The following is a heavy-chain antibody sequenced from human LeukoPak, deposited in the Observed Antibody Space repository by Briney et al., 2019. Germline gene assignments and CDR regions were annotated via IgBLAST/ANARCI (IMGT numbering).Heavy chain of an antibody. CDR1: GYTFTGYY. Sequence: ASVKVSCKASGYTFTGYYMHWVRQAPGQGLEWMGWINPNSGGTNYAQKFQGWVTMTRDTSISTAYMELSRLRSDDTAVYYCAREPPPTSGYCSGGSCYSYYYYYGMDVWGQGTTVTVSS. J-gene: IGHJ6*02. CDR2: INPNSGGT. V-gene: IGHV1-2*04. CDR3: AREPPPTSGYCSGGSCYSYYYYYGMDV. D-gene: IGHD2-15*01.